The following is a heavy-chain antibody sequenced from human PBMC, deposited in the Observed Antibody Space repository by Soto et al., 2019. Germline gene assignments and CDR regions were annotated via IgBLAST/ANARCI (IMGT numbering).Heavy chain of an antibody. V-gene: IGHV3-21*01. CDR3: PRESGQTYRDDFDI. J-gene: IGHJ3*02. CDR1: GWTFRSYS. D-gene: IGHD3-3*01. CDR2: FSSGSIYI. Sequence: WESXGLSWSSSGWTFRSYSMDLVRHAPGKGLGLVSSFSSGSIYIYYADSVKGRFTISRYNAKNSLYLQMNSLRAEDTAVYSCPRESGQTYRDDFDIWAKGTMV.